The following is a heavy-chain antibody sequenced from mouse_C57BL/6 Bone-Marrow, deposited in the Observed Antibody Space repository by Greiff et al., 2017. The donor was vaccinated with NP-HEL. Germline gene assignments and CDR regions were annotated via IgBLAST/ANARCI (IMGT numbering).Heavy chain of an antibody. J-gene: IGHJ1*03. CDR1: GYTFTSYW. V-gene: IGHV1-55*01. Sequence: QVQLKQPGAELVKPGASVKMSCKASGYTFTSYWITWVKQRPGQGLEWIGDIYPGSGSTNYNEKFKSKATLTVDTSSSTAYMQLSSLTSEDTAVYYCARSLYGYDWYFDVWGTGTTVTVSS. CDR2: IYPGSGST. D-gene: IGHD2-2*01. CDR3: ARSLYGYDWYFDV.